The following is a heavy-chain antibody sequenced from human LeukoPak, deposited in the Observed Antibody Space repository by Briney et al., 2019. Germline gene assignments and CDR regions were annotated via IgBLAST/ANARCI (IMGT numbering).Heavy chain of an antibody. CDR1: GGSISSGDYY. D-gene: IGHD1-26*01. CDR2: IYYSGST. V-gene: IGHV4-30-4*01. J-gene: IGHJ4*02. CDR3: ARGIVGATHFDY. Sequence: SETLSLTCTVSGGSISSGDYYWSWIRQPPGKGLEWIEYIYYSGSTYYNPSLKSRVTISVDTSKNQLSLKLSSVTAADTAVYYCARGIVGATHFDYWGQGTLVTVSS.